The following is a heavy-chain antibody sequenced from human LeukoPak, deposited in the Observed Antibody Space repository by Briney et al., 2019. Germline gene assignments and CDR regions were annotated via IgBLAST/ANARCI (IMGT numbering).Heavy chain of an antibody. CDR2: INPSGGST. J-gene: IGHJ5*02. Sequence: ASVKVSCKASGYTFTGYYMHWVRQAPGQGLEWMGIINPSGGSTSYAQKFQGRVTMTRDMSTSTVYMELSSLRSEDTAVYYCARDYGSGSYYRNWFDPWGQGTLVTVSS. V-gene: IGHV1-46*01. D-gene: IGHD3-10*01. CDR3: ARDYGSGSYYRNWFDP. CDR1: GYTFTGYY.